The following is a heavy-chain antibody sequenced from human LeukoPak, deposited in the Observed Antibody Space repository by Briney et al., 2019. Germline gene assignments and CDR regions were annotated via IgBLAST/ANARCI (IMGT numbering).Heavy chain of an antibody. CDR3: ARDESGSSGWYSYFDY. CDR1: GYTFTGYY. CDR2: INPNSGDT. V-gene: IGHV1-2*02. Sequence: ASVKVSCKASGYTFTGYYMHWVRQAPGQGLEWMGWINPNSGDTNYAQKFQGRVTMTRDTSISTAYMELSRLRSDDTAVYYCARDESGSSGWYSYFDYWGQGTLVTASS. J-gene: IGHJ4*02. D-gene: IGHD6-19*01.